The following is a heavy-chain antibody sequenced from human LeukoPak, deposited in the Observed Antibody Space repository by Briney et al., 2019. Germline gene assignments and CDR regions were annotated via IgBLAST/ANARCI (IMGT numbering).Heavy chain of an antibody. CDR2: IYFSGSA. Sequence: PSETLPLTCNVSGDSISSRSYYWGWIRQPPGKGLEWIGSIYFSGSAHYNPSLKSRVTLSVDRSKNHFSLEVKSVTAADTAVYFCARLGDLLTGYYFESWGQGTLVIVSS. V-gene: IGHV4-39*02. CDR3: ARLGDLLTGYYFES. CDR1: GDSISSRSYY. D-gene: IGHD3-9*01. J-gene: IGHJ4*02.